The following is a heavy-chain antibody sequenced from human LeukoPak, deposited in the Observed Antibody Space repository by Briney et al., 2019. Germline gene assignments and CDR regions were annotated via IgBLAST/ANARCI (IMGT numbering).Heavy chain of an antibody. CDR3: AKGALRYSSCYDY. V-gene: IGHV3-21*04. Sequence: PGGSLRLSCAASRFTFSSYAMNWVRQAPGKGLEWVSSISSSGTYVYYVDSVKGRFTISRDNAKNSLYLQMNSLRPEDTAMYYCAKGALRYSSCYDYWGQGTPVTVSS. CDR2: ISSSGTYV. J-gene: IGHJ4*02. CDR1: RFTFSSYA. D-gene: IGHD6-25*01.